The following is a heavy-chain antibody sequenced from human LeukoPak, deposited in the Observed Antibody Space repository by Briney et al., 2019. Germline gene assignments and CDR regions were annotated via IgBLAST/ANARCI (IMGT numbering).Heavy chain of an antibody. Sequence: SETLSLTCTVSGASIISGNYFWGWVRQPPGKRLEWIGSWHHSGITDYNPSLKSRVTIVADTSEKQRSMTLASVAAADSAVYFCARQYEFWGQGTLVTVSS. D-gene: IGHD3-10*01. V-gene: IGHV4-39*01. CDR2: WHHSGIT. CDR1: GASIISGNYF. J-gene: IGHJ4*02. CDR3: ARQYEF.